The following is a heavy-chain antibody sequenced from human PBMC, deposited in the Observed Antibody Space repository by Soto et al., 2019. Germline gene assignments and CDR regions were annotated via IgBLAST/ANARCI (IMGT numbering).Heavy chain of an antibody. V-gene: IGHV3-23*01. CDR2: ISGDSGAI. Sequence: EVQLLESGGGLVQPGGSLRLSCAASGFTFSTSSMSWVRQAPGKGLEWVSAISGDSGAIYYADSVKGRFTISRDNSRDTLYLQMNSLRAEDTALYFCARGGRFTFGFDYWAQGPLISVSS. CDR3: ARGGRFTFGFDY. CDR1: GFTFSTSS. J-gene: IGHJ4*02. D-gene: IGHD3-16*01.